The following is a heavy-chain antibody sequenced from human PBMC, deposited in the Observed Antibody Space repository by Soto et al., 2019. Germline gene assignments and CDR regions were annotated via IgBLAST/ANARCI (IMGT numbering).Heavy chain of an antibody. J-gene: IGHJ4*02. CDR1: GFTFSNYG. D-gene: IGHD2-2*01. CDR3: ARDVCTSCFTPGGLDY. Sequence: QVNLVESGGGVVQPGRSLRLSCAASGFTFSNYGMHWVRQAPGKGLEWVAVIWYDGSDKYYADSVKSRFTISRDNSKNTLYLHMSSLRAEDTAVYYCARDVCTSCFTPGGLDYWGQGTLVTVSS. CDR2: IWYDGSDK. V-gene: IGHV3-33*01.